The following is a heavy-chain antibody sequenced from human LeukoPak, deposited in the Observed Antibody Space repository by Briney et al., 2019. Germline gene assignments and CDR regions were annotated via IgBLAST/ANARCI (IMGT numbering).Heavy chain of an antibody. CDR2: INHSGST. J-gene: IGHJ5*02. V-gene: IGHV4-34*01. D-gene: IGHD2-21*02. Sequence: SETLSLTCAVYGGSFSGYYWSWIRQPPGKGLEWIGEINHSGSTNYNPSLKSRVTISVDTSKNQFSLKLSSVTAADTAVYYCAKGICGGDSGCSFDPWGQGTLVTVSS. CDR1: GGSFSGYY. CDR3: AKGICGGDSGCSFDP.